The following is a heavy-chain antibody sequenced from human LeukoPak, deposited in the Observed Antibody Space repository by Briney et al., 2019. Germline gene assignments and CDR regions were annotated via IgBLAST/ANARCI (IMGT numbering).Heavy chain of an antibody. CDR2: ISSSSS. D-gene: IGHD6-6*01. Sequence: KPGGSLRLSCAASGFTFSSYSMNWVRQAPGKGLEWVSSISSSSSIYADSVKGRFTISRDNAKNSLYLQMNSLRAEDTAVYYCVRAIAARYYAFDIWGQGTMVTVSS. V-gene: IGHV3-21*01. CDR1: GFTFSSYS. CDR3: VRAIAARYYAFDI. J-gene: IGHJ3*02.